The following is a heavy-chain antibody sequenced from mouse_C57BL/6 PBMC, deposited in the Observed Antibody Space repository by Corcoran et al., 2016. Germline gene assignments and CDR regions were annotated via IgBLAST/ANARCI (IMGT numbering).Heavy chain of an antibody. D-gene: IGHD1-1*01. V-gene: IGHV1-26*01. CDR1: GYTFTDYY. CDR3: ARSLYGSNDY. CDR2: INPNNGGT. Sequence: EVQLQQSGPDLVKPGASVKISCKASGYTFTDYYMNWVKQSHGKSLEWIGDINPNNGGTNYNQKSKDKATLTVDKSSNTAFMELRSLTSEDSAVYYCARSLYGSNDYWGQGTTLTVSS. J-gene: IGHJ2*01.